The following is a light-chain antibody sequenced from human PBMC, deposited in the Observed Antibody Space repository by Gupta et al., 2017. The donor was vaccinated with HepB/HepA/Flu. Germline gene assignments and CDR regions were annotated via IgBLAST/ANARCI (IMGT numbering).Light chain of an antibody. CDR1: SSDVGSYNR. Sequence: QSALTQPPSVSGSPGQSVTISCTGSSSDVGSYNRVSWYQQPPGTAPKLMIYEVNNRPSGAPDRFSGSKSGNTASLTISGLQAEDEADYFCNSYTTSSTYVFGTGTKVTVL. CDR3: NSYTTSSTYV. CDR2: EVN. J-gene: IGLJ1*01. V-gene: IGLV2-18*02.